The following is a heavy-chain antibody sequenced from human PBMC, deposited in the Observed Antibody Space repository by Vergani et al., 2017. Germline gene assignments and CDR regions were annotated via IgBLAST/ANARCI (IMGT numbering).Heavy chain of an antibody. V-gene: IGHV4-39*02. CDR3: ARETGLYGGYSDY. J-gene: IGHJ4*02. CDR1: GDSISSGSHY. Sequence: QLQLQESGPGLVKPSETLSLTCTVSGDSISSGSHYWAWIRQPPGKGLEWIGSIYYSGRTHYNPSLTSRVTISVDTSKNQFSLKLYSVTAADTAVYYCARETGLYGGYSDYWGQGREVTVSS. CDR2: IYYSGRT. D-gene: IGHD4-23*01.